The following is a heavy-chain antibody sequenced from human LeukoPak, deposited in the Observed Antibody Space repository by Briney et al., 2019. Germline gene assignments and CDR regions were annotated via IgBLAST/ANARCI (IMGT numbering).Heavy chain of an antibody. Sequence: GASVKVSCKASGYTFTSYYMHWVRQAPGQGLEWMGIINPSGGSTSYAQKFQGRVTMTMDTSISTVYMELKTLTSDDTAVYYCARHDGYGSGRWDWFDPWGQGTLVTVSS. CDR3: ARHDGYGSGRWDWFDP. D-gene: IGHD3-10*01. CDR2: INPSGGST. V-gene: IGHV1-46*01. J-gene: IGHJ5*02. CDR1: GYTFTSYY.